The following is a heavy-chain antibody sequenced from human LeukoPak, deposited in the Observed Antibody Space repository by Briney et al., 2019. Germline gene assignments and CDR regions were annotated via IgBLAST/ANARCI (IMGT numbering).Heavy chain of an antibody. CDR1: GGSFSGYY. J-gene: IGHJ4*02. V-gene: IGHV4-34*01. CDR2: INHSGST. CDR3: ARVPAGYDKAVY. D-gene: IGHD3-22*01. Sequence: SETLSLTCAVYGGSFSGYYWSWIRQPPGKGLEWIGEINHSGSTNYNPSLKSRVTISVDTSKNQFSLKLSSVTAADTAVYYCARVPAGYDKAVYRGQGTLVTVSS.